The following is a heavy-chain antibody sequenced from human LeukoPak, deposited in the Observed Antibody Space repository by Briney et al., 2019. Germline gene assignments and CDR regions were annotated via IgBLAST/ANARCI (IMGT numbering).Heavy chain of an antibody. J-gene: IGHJ2*01. CDR1: GFTFSSYW. V-gene: IGHV3-7*01. CDR2: IKQDGSEK. CDR3: AREDPRPGYWHFDL. Sequence: PGGSLRLSCAASGFTFSSYWMSWVRQAPGKGLEWVANIKQDGSEKYYVDPVTGRFTISRDNAKNTVYLQMSSLRVEDTGLYYCAREDPRPGYWHFDLWGRGTLVTVSS.